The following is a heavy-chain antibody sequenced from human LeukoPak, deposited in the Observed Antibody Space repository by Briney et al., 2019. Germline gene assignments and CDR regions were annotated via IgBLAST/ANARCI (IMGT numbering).Heavy chain of an antibody. V-gene: IGHV4-38-2*02. D-gene: IGHD4-17*01. Sequence: SETLSLTCTVSGYSISSGYYWGWIRQPPGKGLEGIGSIYHSGSTYYNPSLKSRVTISVDTSKNQFSLKLSSVTAADTAVYYCAREPTTVTIQYAFDIWGQGTMVTVSS. J-gene: IGHJ3*02. CDR3: AREPTTVTIQYAFDI. CDR2: IYHSGST. CDR1: GYSISSGYY.